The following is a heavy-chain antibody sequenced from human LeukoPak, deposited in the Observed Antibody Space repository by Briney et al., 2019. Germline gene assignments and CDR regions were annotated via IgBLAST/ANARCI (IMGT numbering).Heavy chain of an antibody. J-gene: IGHJ4*02. V-gene: IGHV4-34*01. D-gene: IGHD3-22*01. CDR3: AREKTYYDMSGNYYGGVFDH. CDR2: INHSGST. CDR1: GGSFSGYY. Sequence: SETLSLTCAVYGGSFSGYYWSWIRRPPGKGLEWIGEINHSGSTNYNPSLKSRVSISVDTSKNQFSLKLSSVTAADTAVYYCAREKTYYDMSGNYYGGVFDHWGQGTLVTVSS.